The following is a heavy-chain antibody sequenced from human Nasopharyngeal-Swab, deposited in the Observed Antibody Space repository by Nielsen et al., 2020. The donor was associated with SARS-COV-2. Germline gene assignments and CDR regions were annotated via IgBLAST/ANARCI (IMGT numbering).Heavy chain of an antibody. CDR2: VSYSGIT. Sequence: SETLSLTCTVSGAFISGHHWSWIRQPPGKGLEWIGYVSYSGITNYNPSLNSRVTISADSSKNQFSLELGSVTAADTAVYYCAREEYYYDSSGNYYSAFDNWGQGTLVSVSS. V-gene: IGHV4-59*11. J-gene: IGHJ4*02. CDR1: GAFISGHH. CDR3: AREEYYYDSSGNYYSAFDN. D-gene: IGHD3-22*01.